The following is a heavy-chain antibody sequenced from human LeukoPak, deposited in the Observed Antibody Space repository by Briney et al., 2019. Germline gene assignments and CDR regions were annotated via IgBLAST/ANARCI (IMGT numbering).Heavy chain of an antibody. Sequence: SQTLSLTCTVSGGSISSGGYYWSWIRQPPGTGLEWIGYIYHSGSTYYNPSLKSRVTISVDRSKNQFSLKLSSVTAADTAVYYCARVQAGGLENFDYWGQGTLVTVSS. CDR2: IYHSGST. CDR1: GGSISSGGYY. V-gene: IGHV4-30-2*01. J-gene: IGHJ4*02. CDR3: ARVQAGGLENFDY. D-gene: IGHD3-16*01.